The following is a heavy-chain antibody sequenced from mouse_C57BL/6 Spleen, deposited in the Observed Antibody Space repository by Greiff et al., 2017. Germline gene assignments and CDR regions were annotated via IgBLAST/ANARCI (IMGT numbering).Heavy chain of an antibody. D-gene: IGHD2-4*01. Sequence: QVQLKQSGTELVKPGASVKLSCKASGYTFTSYWMHWVKQRPGQGLEWIGNINPSNGGTNYNEKFKSKATLTVDKSSSTAYMQLSSLTSEDSAVYYCARVRLRLDYYAMDYWGQGTSVTVSS. V-gene: IGHV1-53*01. CDR2: INPSNGGT. CDR1: GYTFTSYW. J-gene: IGHJ4*01. CDR3: ARVRLRLDYYAMDY.